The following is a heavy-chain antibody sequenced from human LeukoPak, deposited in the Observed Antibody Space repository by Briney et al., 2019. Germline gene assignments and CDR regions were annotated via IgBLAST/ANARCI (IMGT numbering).Heavy chain of an antibody. D-gene: IGHD5-12*01. CDR3: ARDHGLGGLVATTLNYFDY. J-gene: IGHJ4*02. CDR2: ISSSSSYI. CDR1: GFTFSNYE. V-gene: IGHV3-21*01. Sequence: KTGGSLRLSCATSGFTFSNYEMNWVRQAPGKGLEWVSSISSSSSYIYYADSVKGRFTISRDNAKNSLYLQMNSLRAEDTAVYYCARDHGLGGLVATTLNYFDYWGQGTLVTVSS.